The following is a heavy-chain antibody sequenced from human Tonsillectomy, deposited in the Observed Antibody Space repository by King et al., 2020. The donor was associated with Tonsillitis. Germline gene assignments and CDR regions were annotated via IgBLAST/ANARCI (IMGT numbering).Heavy chain of an antibody. CDR3: VKPRHIVPTIETDL. Sequence: VHLEESGGGVVQPGRSLRLSCVASRFTFSDYSMHWVRQAPGKGLEWVAITSYDESNKYYADSVRGRFTISRDNSKNTLFLQMNSLRPEDTAVYFCVKPRHIVPTIETDLWGRGTLVTVSS. CDR2: TSYDESNK. D-gene: IGHD5-12*01. V-gene: IGHV3-30-3*02. CDR1: RFTFSDYS. J-gene: IGHJ2*01.